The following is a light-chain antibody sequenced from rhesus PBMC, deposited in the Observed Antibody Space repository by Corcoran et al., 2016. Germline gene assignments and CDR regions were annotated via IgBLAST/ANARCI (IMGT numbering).Light chain of an antibody. V-gene: IGKV1S14*01. J-gene: IGKJ1*01. CDR1: QGISNY. CDR3: QQHNSYPPT. Sequence: DIQMTQSPSSLSASVGDTVTITCRASQGISNYLAWYQQKPGKAPQPLIYYASNLESGVPSRLSGSGSGTDFTLTISSLQPEDVAIYYCQQHNSYPPTFGQGTKVEIK. CDR2: YAS.